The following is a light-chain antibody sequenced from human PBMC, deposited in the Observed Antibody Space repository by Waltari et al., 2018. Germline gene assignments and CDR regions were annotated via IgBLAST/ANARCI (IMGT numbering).Light chain of an antibody. Sequence: EIVLTQSPGTLSLSPGERATLSCRASQSVSSSYLAWYQQKPGQAPRLLIYGASSRATGIPDRFSGSGSGTDFTLTISRLEPEDFAVYYCQQSYSSLRTFGQGTKVEV. J-gene: IGKJ1*01. CDR1: QSVSSSY. CDR3: QQSYSSLRT. CDR2: GAS. V-gene: IGKV3-20*01.